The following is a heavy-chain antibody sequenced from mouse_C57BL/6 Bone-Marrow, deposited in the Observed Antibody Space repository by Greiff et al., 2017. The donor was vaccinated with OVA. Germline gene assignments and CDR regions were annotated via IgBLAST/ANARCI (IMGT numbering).Heavy chain of an antibody. D-gene: IGHD2-5*01. CDR3: ARDGAIYSNYVGYAMDY. Sequence: EVQLVESEGGLVQPGSSMKLSCTASGFTFSDYYMAWVRQVPEKGLEWVANINYDGSSTYYLDSLKSRFIISRDNAKNILYLQMSSLKSEDTATYYCARDGAIYSNYVGYAMDYWGQGTSVTVSS. CDR1: GFTFSDYY. J-gene: IGHJ4*01. CDR2: INYDGSST. V-gene: IGHV5-16*01.